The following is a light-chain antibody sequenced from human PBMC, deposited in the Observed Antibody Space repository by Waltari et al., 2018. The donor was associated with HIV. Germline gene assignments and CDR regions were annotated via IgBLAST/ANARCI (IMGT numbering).Light chain of an antibody. CDR2: DVS. Sequence: SALTQPASVSGSPGQSITISCTGTSSDINGYNYDSWYQQHPGKAPKLMIYDVSNRPSGVSNRFSGSKSGNTASLTISGLQAEDEADYYCSSYTSSSTLVVFGGGTKLTVL. CDR3: SSYTSSSTLVV. CDR1: SSDINGYNY. V-gene: IGLV2-14*01. J-gene: IGLJ2*01.